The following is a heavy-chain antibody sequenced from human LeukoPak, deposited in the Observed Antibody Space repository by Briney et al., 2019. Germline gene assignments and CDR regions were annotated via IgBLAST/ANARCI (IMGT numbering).Heavy chain of an antibody. CDR3: ARHLSGSYSRHYYYMDV. V-gene: IGHV4-34*01. J-gene: IGHJ6*03. CDR2: INHSGST. D-gene: IGHD1-26*01. Sequence: SETLSLTCAAYGGSFSGYYWSWIRQPPGKGLEWIGEINHSGSTNCNPSLKSRVTISVDTSKNQFSLKLSSVTAADTAVYYCARHLSGSYSRHYYYMDVWGKGTTVTVSS. CDR1: GGSFSGYY.